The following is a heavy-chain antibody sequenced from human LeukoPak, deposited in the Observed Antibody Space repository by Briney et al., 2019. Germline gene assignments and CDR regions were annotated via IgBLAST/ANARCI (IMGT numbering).Heavy chain of an antibody. CDR3: ARARYYDFWSDYYTALDY. J-gene: IGHJ4*02. CDR2: INHSGST. Sequence: PSETLSLICAVYGGSFSGYYWSWIRQPPGKGLEWIGEINHSGSTNYNPSLKSRVTISVDTSKNQFSLKLSSVTAADTAVYYCARARYYDFWSDYYTALDYWGQGTLVTVSS. V-gene: IGHV4-34*01. CDR1: GGSFSGYY. D-gene: IGHD3-3*01.